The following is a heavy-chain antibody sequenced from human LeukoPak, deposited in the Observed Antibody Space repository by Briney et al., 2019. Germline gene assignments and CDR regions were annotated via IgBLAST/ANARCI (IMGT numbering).Heavy chain of an antibody. CDR1: GFIFSSYW. Sequence: PGGSLRLSCAASGFIFSSYWMTWVRQAPGKGLEWVSAISGSGGSTYYADSVKGRFTISRDNSKNTLYLQMNSLRAEDTAVYYCAKDTIPTYYYDSSGYMAFDIWGQGTMVTVSS. V-gene: IGHV3-23*01. J-gene: IGHJ3*02. D-gene: IGHD3-22*01. CDR2: ISGSGGST. CDR3: AKDTIPTYYYDSSGYMAFDI.